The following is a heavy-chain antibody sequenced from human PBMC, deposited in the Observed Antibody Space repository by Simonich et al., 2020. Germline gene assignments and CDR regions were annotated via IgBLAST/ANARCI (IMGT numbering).Heavy chain of an antibody. Sequence: QVQLVQSGAEVKKPGASVKVSCKASGYTFTGYYMHWVRQASGQGLELIGLINTKRGGTNYAQKFQGRVTMTRDTSISTAYMELSRLRSDDTAVYYCARPRITIFGVVKGAFDIWGQGTMVTVSS. CDR3: ARPRITIFGVVKGAFDI. D-gene: IGHD3-3*01. CDR2: INTKRGGT. CDR1: GYTFTGYY. J-gene: IGHJ3*02. V-gene: IGHV1-2*02.